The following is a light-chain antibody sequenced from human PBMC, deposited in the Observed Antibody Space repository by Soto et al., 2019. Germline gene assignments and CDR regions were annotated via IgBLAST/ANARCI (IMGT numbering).Light chain of an antibody. CDR3: QQHTISMYT. CDR2: RAF. V-gene: IGKV3-20*01. CDR1: QSVARD. Sequence: EIVLTQSPGTLSLSPGETATLSCRASQSVARDLRWYQQKPGKAPRLLISRAFIGATGIPERFSGSGSGTDFTLTINRLEPEDSEVYYCQQHTISMYTFGQGTRLEIK. J-gene: IGKJ5*01.